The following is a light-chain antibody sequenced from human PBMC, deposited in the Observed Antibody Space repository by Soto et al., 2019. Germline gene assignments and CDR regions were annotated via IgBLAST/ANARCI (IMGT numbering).Light chain of an antibody. Sequence: QSALTQPASVSGSPGQSITISCTGTSSDVGGYSFVSWYQQHPGKAPKLMIYDVNNRPSGVSNRFSGSKSGNTASLTISGLRAEDEADYYCSSYTSSSTLVVFGGGTKVTVL. J-gene: IGLJ2*01. CDR1: SSDVGGYSF. CDR3: SSYTSSSTLVV. CDR2: DVN. V-gene: IGLV2-14*01.